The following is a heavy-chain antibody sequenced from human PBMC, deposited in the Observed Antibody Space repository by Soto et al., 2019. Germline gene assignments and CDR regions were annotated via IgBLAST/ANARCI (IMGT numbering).Heavy chain of an antibody. Sequence: ASVKVSCKASGGTFSRYAMSWVRQAPGQGLEWMGGFIPIFGTANYAQKFQGRVTITADESTSTAYMELSSLRSEDTAVYYCATASQLPSYYYYYGMDVWGQGTTVTVSS. D-gene: IGHD2-2*01. V-gene: IGHV1-69*13. CDR1: GGTFSRYA. CDR3: ATASQLPSYYYYYGMDV. CDR2: FIPIFGTA. J-gene: IGHJ6*02.